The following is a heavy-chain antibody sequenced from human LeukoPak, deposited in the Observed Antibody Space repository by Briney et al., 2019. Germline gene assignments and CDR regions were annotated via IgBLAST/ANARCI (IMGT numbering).Heavy chain of an antibody. Sequence: PSETLSLTCTVSGGSISSYCWSWIRQPPGKGLEWIGYIYYSGSTNYNPSLKSRVTISVDTSKNQFSLKLSSVTAADTAVYYCARESRDGYNLDYWGQGTLVTVSS. CDR3: ARESRDGYNLDY. D-gene: IGHD5-12*01. CDR1: GGSISSYC. CDR2: IYYSGST. V-gene: IGHV4-59*01. J-gene: IGHJ4*02.